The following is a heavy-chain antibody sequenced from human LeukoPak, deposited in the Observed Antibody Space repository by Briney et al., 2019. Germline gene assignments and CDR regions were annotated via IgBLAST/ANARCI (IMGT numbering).Heavy chain of an antibody. Sequence: SETLSLTCTVSGYSISSGYYWGWIRQPPGKGLEWIGSIYHSGTTYYNPSLKSRVTISVDTSKNQFSLKLSSVTAADTAVYYCARTVGYFDYWGQGTLVTVSS. J-gene: IGHJ4*02. CDR2: IYHSGTT. D-gene: IGHD2-15*01. V-gene: IGHV4-38-2*02. CDR1: GYSISSGYY. CDR3: ARTVGYFDY.